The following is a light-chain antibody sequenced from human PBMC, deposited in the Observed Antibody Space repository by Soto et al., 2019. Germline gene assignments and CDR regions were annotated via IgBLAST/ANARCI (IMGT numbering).Light chain of an antibody. V-gene: IGLV1-44*01. CDR3: AAWEDSLNGVL. CDR2: NNN. CDR1: SSNIGSNP. J-gene: IGLJ2*01. Sequence: QSVLTQPPSASGTPGQRVTISCSGSSSNIGSNPVHWYQQLPGTAPKLLIHNNNQRPSGVPDRFSGSKSGTSASLAISGLQSDDEADYYCAAWEDSLNGVLFGGGTTLTVL.